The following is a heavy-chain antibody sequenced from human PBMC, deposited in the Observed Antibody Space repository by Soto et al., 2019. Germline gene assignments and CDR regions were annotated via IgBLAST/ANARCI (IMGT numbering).Heavy chain of an antibody. D-gene: IGHD2-21*01. Sequence: QVQLVESGGGLFQPGRSLRLSCAASGFTFSSYGMPWVRQAQGKGLGWVAVIWYDGSNKYYADSVKGRFTISRDNSKNTLYLQMNSLRAEDTAVYYCARDNRHSLDYWGQGTLVTVSS. J-gene: IGHJ4*02. V-gene: IGHV3-33*01. CDR2: IWYDGSNK. CDR1: GFTFSSYG. CDR3: ARDNRHSLDY.